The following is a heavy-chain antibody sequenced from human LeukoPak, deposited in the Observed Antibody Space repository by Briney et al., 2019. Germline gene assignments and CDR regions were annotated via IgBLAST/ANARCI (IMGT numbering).Heavy chain of an antibody. CDR2: ISGSGGST. CDR1: GFTFDNYG. V-gene: IGHV3-23*01. CDR3: AKVGPIGGAKRYCSSTSCEAYYFDY. Sequence: PGGSLRLSCAASGFTFDNYGMSWVRQAPGKGLEWVSAISGSGGSTYYADSVKGRFTISRDNSKNTLYLQMNSLRAEDTAVYYCAKVGPIGGAKRYCSSTSCEAYYFDYWGQGTLVTVSS. J-gene: IGHJ4*02. D-gene: IGHD2-2*01.